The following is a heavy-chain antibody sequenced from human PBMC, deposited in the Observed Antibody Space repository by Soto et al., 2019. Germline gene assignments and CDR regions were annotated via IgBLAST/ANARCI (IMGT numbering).Heavy chain of an antibody. V-gene: IGHV4-30-4*01. CDR1: GGSISSGDYY. D-gene: IGHD3-3*01. Sequence: QVQLQESGPGLVKPSQTLSLTCTVSGGSISSGDYYWSWIRQPPGKGLEWIGYIYYSGSTYYNPSLKSRVTISVDTSKNQFSLNLSSVTAADTAVYYCAKEPVSITIFGVSGMVVWGRGTTVTVSS. J-gene: IGHJ6*02. CDR2: IYYSGST. CDR3: AKEPVSITIFGVSGMVV.